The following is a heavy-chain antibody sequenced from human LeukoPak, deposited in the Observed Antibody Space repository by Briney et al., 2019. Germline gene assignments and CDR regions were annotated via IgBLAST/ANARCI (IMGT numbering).Heavy chain of an antibody. CDR3: AKEEWELRSRHYDY. J-gene: IGHJ4*02. CDR2: ISGSGGST. Sequence: PGGSLRLACAASGFTFSSYAMSWVRQAPGKGLEWVSAISGSGGSTYYADSVKGRFTISRDNSKNTLYLQMNSLRAEDTTVYYCAKEEWELRSRHYDYWGQGTLVTVSS. D-gene: IGHD1-26*01. CDR1: GFTFSSYA. V-gene: IGHV3-23*01.